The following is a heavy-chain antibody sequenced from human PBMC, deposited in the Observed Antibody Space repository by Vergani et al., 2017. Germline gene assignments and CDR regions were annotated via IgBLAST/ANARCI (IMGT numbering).Heavy chain of an antibody. Sequence: QVQLVESGGGVVQPGRSLRLSCAASGFTFSSYAMHWVRPAPGKGLEWVAVISYDGSNKYYADSVKGRFTISRDNSKNTLYLQMNSLRAEDTAVYYCARGSVLRFLEWLLTDAFDIWGQGTMVTVSS. CDR3: ARGSVLRFLEWLLTDAFDI. J-gene: IGHJ3*02. D-gene: IGHD3-3*01. CDR2: ISYDGSNK. V-gene: IGHV3-30-3*01. CDR1: GFTFSSYA.